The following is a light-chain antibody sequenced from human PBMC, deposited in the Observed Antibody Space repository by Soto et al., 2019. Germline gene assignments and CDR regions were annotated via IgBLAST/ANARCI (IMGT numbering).Light chain of an antibody. J-gene: IGKJ4*01. CDR3: QQYNSYPLT. CDR1: QGLSSW. CDR2: AAS. V-gene: IGKV1D-16*01. Sequence: IQMTQSPSLLSASVGDTVTITCRASQGLSSWLAWYQQKPEKAPDSLIYAASTLQSGVPSRFSGSGSGTDFTLTIKSLQPEDFATYYCQQYNSYPLTFGGGTKVDIK.